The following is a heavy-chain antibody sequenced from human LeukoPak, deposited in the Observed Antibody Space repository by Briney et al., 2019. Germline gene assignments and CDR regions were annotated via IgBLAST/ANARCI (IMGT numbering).Heavy chain of an antibody. D-gene: IGHD3-22*01. J-gene: IGHJ5*02. V-gene: IGHV5-51*01. CDR1: GSSFTSYW. Sequence: GESLKISCKGSGSSFTSYWIGWVRQMPGKGLEWMGIIYPGDSDTRYSPSFQGQVTISAVKSISTAYLQWSSLKASDTAMYYCARQRYYDSSGQFDPWGQGTLVTVSS. CDR2: IYPGDSDT. CDR3: ARQRYYDSSGQFDP.